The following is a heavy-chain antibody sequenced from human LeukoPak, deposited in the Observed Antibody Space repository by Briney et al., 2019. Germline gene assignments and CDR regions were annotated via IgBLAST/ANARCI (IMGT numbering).Heavy chain of an antibody. J-gene: IGHJ4*02. CDR2: IIPILGIA. V-gene: IGHV1-69*04. CDR3: ARADDSSGYYPCY. D-gene: IGHD3-22*01. CDR1: GGTFSSYA. Sequence: SVKVSCKASGGTFSSYAISWVRQAPGQGLEWMGRIIPILGIANYAQKFQGRVTVTADKSTNTVYMELNSLTSEDTAIYYCARADDSSGYYPCYWGQGTLVTVSS.